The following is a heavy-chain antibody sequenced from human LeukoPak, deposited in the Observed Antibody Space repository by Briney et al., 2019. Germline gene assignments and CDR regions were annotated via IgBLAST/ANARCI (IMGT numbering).Heavy chain of an antibody. D-gene: IGHD2-2*01. CDR1: GFTFSSYG. CDR2: IWYDGSNK. CDR3: ARDYCSSTSCKEGGLDY. J-gene: IGHJ4*02. V-gene: IGHV3-33*01. Sequence: QPERSLRLSCAASGFTFSSYGMHWVRQAPGKGLEWVAVIWYDGSNKYYADSVKGRFTISRDDSKNTLYLQVNSLRAEDTAVYYCARDYCSSTSCKEGGLDYWGQGTLVTVSS.